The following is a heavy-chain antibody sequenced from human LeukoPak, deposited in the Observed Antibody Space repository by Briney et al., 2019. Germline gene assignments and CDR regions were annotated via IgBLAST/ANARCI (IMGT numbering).Heavy chain of an antibody. J-gene: IGHJ4*02. CDR1: GGTFSSYA. V-gene: IGHV1-69*05. CDR3: AARVQDYSSDDLYAFDY. CDR2: IIPIVGTA. Sequence: SVKVSCKASGGTFSSYAISWVRQAPGQGLEWMGKIIPIVGTADYAQKFQGRVTITTDESTSTAYMELSSLRSEDTAVYYYAARVQDYSSDDLYAFDYWGQGTMVTVSS. D-gene: IGHD2-8*01.